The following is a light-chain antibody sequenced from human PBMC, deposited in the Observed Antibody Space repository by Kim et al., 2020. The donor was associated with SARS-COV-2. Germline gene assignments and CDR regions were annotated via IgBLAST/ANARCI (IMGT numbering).Light chain of an antibody. CDR2: AAS. Sequence: DIQMTQSPSSLSASVGDRVTVTCRASQTISDYLNWYQQKPGIAPKLLIYAASTLQSGVPSRFSGSASGTEFTLTISSLQPEDFATYYCQQSYSVPYTFGRGTKLEI. CDR3: QQSYSVPYT. CDR1: QTISDY. V-gene: IGKV1-39*01. J-gene: IGKJ2*01.